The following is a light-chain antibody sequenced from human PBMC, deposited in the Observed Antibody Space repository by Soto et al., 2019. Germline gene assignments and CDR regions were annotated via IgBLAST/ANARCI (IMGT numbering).Light chain of an antibody. CDR1: QSVSSY. Sequence: EIVLTQSPATLSLSPGERATLSCRASQSVSSYLAWYQQKPGQAPRLLIYDASNRATGIPARFSGSGSGTDFTLTINSIEPEDSAVYYCQQRSNWPSITFGQGTRLEMK. V-gene: IGKV3-11*01. J-gene: IGKJ5*01. CDR2: DAS. CDR3: QQRSNWPSIT.